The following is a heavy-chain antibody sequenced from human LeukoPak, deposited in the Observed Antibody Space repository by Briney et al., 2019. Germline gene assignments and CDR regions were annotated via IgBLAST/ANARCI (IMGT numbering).Heavy chain of an antibody. Sequence: SETLSLTCAVSGYSISSGYYWGWLRQPPGKGLEWIGSIYHSGSTYYNPSLKSRVTISVDTSKNQFSLKLSSVTAADTAVYYCARGDLFDYWGQGTLVTVSS. V-gene: IGHV4-38-2*01. J-gene: IGHJ4*02. CDR2: IYHSGST. CDR1: GYSISSGYY. D-gene: IGHD3-10*01. CDR3: ARGDLFDY.